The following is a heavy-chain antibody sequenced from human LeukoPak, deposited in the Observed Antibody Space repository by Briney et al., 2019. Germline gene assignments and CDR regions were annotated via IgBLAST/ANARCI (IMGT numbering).Heavy chain of an antibody. J-gene: IGHJ4*02. CDR2: ISISGSTI. D-gene: IGHD3-16*01. CDR3: AKDWGY. V-gene: IGHV3-48*02. CDR1: GFTFSSYT. Sequence: GGSLRLSCTASGFTFSSYTMNWVRQAPGKGLEWVSYISISGSTIYYADSVRGRFTISRDNAKNSLYLQMKSLRDEDTAVYYCAKDWGYWGQGTLVTVSS.